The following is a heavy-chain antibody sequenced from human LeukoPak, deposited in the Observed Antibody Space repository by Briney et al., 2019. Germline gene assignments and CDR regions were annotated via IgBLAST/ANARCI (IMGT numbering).Heavy chain of an antibody. D-gene: IGHD3-10*01. J-gene: IGHJ4*02. CDR2: IIPIFGTA. CDR3: ARDRGYYGSGSYYFTNFDY. CDR1: GGTFSSYA. V-gene: IGHV1-69*13. Sequence: SVKVSCKASGGTFSSYAISWVRQAPGQGLEWMGGIIPIFGTANYAQKFQGRVTITADESTSTAYMELRSLRSDDTAVYYCARDRGYYGSGSYYFTNFDYWGQGTLVTVSS.